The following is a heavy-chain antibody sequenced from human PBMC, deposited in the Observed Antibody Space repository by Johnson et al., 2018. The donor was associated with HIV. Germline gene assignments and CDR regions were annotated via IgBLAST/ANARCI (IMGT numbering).Heavy chain of an antibody. CDR3: ARALYSSGWDDAFDI. CDR1: GFTFDDYA. D-gene: IGHD6-19*01. CDR2: ISWNGGST. V-gene: IGHV3-9*01. Sequence: VQLVESGGGVVQPGRSLRLSCAASGFTFDDYAMHWVRQAPGKGLEWVSGISWNGGSTGYADSVKGRFTISRDNAKNSLYLQMNSLRAEDTAVYYCARALYSSGWDDAFDIWGQGTMVTVSS. J-gene: IGHJ3*02.